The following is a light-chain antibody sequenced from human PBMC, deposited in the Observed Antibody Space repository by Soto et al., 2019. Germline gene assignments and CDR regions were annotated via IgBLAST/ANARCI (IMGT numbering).Light chain of an antibody. Sequence: EIVLTQSPATLSLSPGERATLSCRASQSISNDLAWYQQQPGQAPRLLIYDASNRAPGVPARFSGSGSGTDFTHTISSLEPEDLAVYYCQQRSNWPLSFGGGTKVEIK. J-gene: IGKJ4*01. V-gene: IGKV3-11*01. CDR3: QQRSNWPLS. CDR1: QSISND. CDR2: DAS.